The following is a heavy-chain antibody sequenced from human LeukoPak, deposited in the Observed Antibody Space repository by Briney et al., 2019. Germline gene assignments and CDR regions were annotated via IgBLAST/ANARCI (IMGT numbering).Heavy chain of an antibody. CDR2: MNPNSGNT. Sequence: GASVKVSCKASGYTFTSYDTNWVRQATGQGLEWMGWMNPNSGNTGYAQKFQGRVTMTRNTSISTAYMELSSLRSEDTAVYYCARGGTPSPAAIWHDAFDIWGQGTMVTVSS. CDR1: GYTFTSYD. V-gene: IGHV1-8*01. J-gene: IGHJ3*02. CDR3: ARGGTPSPAAIWHDAFDI. D-gene: IGHD2-2*02.